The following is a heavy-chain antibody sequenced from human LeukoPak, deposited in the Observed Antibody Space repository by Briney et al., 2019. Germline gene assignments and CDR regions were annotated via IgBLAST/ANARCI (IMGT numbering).Heavy chain of an antibody. Sequence: ASVKVSCKASGYTFTSYAMNWVRQAPGQGLEWMGWISANNGNTNYAQKLQGRVTMTTDTSTSTAYMELRSLRSDDTAVYYCARDVPRAGYYYYVDVWGKGTTVTVSS. CDR2: ISANNGNT. CDR3: ARDVPRAGYYYYVDV. J-gene: IGHJ6*03. V-gene: IGHV1-18*01. D-gene: IGHD6-19*01. CDR1: GYTFTSYA.